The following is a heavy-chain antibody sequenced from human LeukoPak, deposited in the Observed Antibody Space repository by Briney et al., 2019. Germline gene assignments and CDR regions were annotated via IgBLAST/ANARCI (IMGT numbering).Heavy chain of an antibody. J-gene: IGHJ4*02. CDR3: ARGNYYDRSSYFNF. D-gene: IGHD3-22*01. Sequence: PGGSLRLSCAASGFIFTNFAMHWVRQAPGKGLEWVAVISNDERNKYYAESVKGRFTISRDNSKNTLYLQMNSLRAEDTAVYYCARGNYYDRSSYFNFWGQGTLVTVSS. CDR1: GFIFTNFA. V-gene: IGHV3-30*04. CDR2: ISNDERNK.